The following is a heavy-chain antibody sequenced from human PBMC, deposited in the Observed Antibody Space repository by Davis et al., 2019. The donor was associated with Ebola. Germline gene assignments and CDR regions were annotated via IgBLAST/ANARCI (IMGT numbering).Heavy chain of an antibody. D-gene: IGHD2-2*01. CDR3: VRGEDYCTSASCYDY. Sequence: AASVKVSCKASGYTFTSYDINWVRQATGQGPEWMGWMNPNSGNTGYARRFQGRVTMTRGTSITTAYMELSSLRSEDTAVYYCVRGEDYCTSASCYDYWGQGTLVTVSS. CDR1: GYTFTSYD. J-gene: IGHJ4*02. V-gene: IGHV1-8*01. CDR2: MNPNSGNT.